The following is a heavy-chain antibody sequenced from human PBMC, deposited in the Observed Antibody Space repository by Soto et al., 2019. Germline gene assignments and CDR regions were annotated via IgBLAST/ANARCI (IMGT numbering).Heavy chain of an antibody. D-gene: IGHD1-26*01. CDR3: GRGRSGQIVVFY. V-gene: IGHV1-2*02. CDR1: GYPFSAYY. J-gene: IGHJ4*02. Sequence: ASVKVSCKASGYPFSAYYIHWVRQAPGQGLEWMGWINPDGGGTIYAQKFQGRVTMTRDMSITTVYMELNNLSPDDTAVYYCGRGRSGQIVVFYWGQGTPVTVSS. CDR2: INPDGGGT.